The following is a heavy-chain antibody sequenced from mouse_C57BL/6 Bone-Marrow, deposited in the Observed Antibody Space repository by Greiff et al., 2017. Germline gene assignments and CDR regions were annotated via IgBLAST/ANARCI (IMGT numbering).Heavy chain of an antibody. CDR1: GFTFSSYT. J-gene: IGHJ3*01. Sequence: EVQVVESGGGLVKPGGSLKLSCAASGFTFSSYTMSWVRQTPEKRLEWVATISGGGGNTYYPDSVKGRFTISRDNAKNTLYLQMSSLRSEDTALYYCARSVYIAYWGQGTLVTVSA. CDR2: ISGGGGNT. D-gene: IGHD2-12*01. V-gene: IGHV5-9*01. CDR3: ARSVYIAY.